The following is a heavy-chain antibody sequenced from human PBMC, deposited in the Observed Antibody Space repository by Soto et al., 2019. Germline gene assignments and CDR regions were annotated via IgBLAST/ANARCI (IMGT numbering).Heavy chain of an antibody. CDR1: GGSVRGYY. Sequence: SVTLSLTCAVDGGSVRGYYSSWILQPPGKGLEWIGEINHSGSTNYNPSLKSRVTISVDTSKNQFSLKLSSVTAADTAVYYCARHPIAAADIDPWGQGTLVTVSS. J-gene: IGHJ5*02. CDR2: INHSGST. D-gene: IGHD6-13*01. CDR3: ARHPIAAADIDP. V-gene: IGHV4-34*01.